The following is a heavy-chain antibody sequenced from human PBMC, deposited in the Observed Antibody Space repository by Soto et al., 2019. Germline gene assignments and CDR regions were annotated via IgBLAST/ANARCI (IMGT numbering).Heavy chain of an antibody. J-gene: IGHJ4*02. Sequence: EVQLVDSGGGLVQPGGSLRLSCAASGFTFSHHWMNWVRQAPGKGLEWVANIKEDGSEKFYVDSVKGQFTISRDNGKNSLYLQMNSLTADDTAVYYCARGSSGYGLMWFGEFLSSFDYWGQGTLVTVSS. CDR2: IKEDGSEK. V-gene: IGHV3-7*01. CDR1: GFTFSHHW. D-gene: IGHD3-10*01. CDR3: ARGSSGYGLMWFGEFLSSFDY.